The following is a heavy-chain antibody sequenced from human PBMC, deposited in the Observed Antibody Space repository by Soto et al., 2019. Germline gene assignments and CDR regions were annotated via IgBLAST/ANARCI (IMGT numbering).Heavy chain of an antibody. V-gene: IGHV5-51*01. CDR3: ARQQSAVVTDPRVH. J-gene: IGHJ4*02. CDR1: GYNFSTYW. Sequence: PGESLKISCKGSGYNFSTYWIAWVRQMPGKGLEWMGIIYPDDSDTRYSPSFKGQVTMSADKSISTAYLQWSSLKASDTALYYCARQQSAVVTDPRVHCGQGPLVTVYS. CDR2: IYPDDSDT. D-gene: IGHD5-18*01.